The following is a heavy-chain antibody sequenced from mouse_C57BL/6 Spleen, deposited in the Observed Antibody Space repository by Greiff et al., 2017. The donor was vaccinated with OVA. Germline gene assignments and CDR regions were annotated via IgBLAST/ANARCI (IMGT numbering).Heavy chain of an antibody. Sequence: QVQLQQSGAELVRTGASVKLSCKASGYTFTDYYINWVKQRPGQGLEWIARIYPGSGNTYYNEKFKGKATLTAEKSSSTAYMQLSSLTSEDSAVYFCARDGNYEKNAMDYWGQGTSVTVSS. CDR3: ARDGNYEKNAMDY. V-gene: IGHV1-76*01. CDR2: IYPGSGNT. J-gene: IGHJ4*01. D-gene: IGHD2-1*01. CDR1: GYTFTDYY.